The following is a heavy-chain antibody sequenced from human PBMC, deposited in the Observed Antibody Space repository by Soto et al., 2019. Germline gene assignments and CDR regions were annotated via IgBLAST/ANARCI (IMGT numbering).Heavy chain of an antibody. V-gene: IGHV3-23*01. CDR1: RFTFSDFA. CDR3: AKDAVPYNGKWDWFDS. J-gene: IGHJ5*01. Sequence: DVQLLESGGGLVQPGGSLKLSCAASRFTFSDFAMSWVRQAPGKGLEWVSSIGGGGTDTYYADSVKGRFTISRDNSKNTLYLQMDSLRDEDTAVYYCAKDAVPYNGKWDWFDSWGQGTLVIVSS. D-gene: IGHD1-20*01. CDR2: IGGGGTDT.